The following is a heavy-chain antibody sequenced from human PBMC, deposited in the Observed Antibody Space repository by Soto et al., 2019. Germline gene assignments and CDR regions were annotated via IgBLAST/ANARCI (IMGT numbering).Heavy chain of an antibody. Sequence: SVTVSCKASVGTFSSYAISWVRQAPGQGLEWMGGIIPIFDTATYAQKLQGRVTITANESTSTAYRELSSLRSEDTAVYYYARDKHPNWFDPWGQGTLVTVSS. V-gene: IGHV1-69*13. J-gene: IGHJ5*02. D-gene: IGHD2-21*01. CDR1: VGTFSSYA. CDR3: ARDKHPNWFDP. CDR2: IIPIFDTA.